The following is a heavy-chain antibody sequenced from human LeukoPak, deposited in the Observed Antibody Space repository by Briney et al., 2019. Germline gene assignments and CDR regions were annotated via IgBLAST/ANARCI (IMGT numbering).Heavy chain of an antibody. J-gene: IGHJ6*02. CDR2: ISAYNGNT. D-gene: IGHD2-15*01. CDR1: GYTFTGYY. V-gene: IGHV1-18*04. Sequence: ASVKVSCKASGYTFTGYYMHWVRQAPGQGLEWMGWISAYNGNTYYAQKVQGRVTMTTDASTSTAYMELRSLRSDDTAVYYCARGNYCSGGSCHHPPYYYYGMDVWGQGTTVTVSS. CDR3: ARGNYCSGGSCHHPPYYYYGMDV.